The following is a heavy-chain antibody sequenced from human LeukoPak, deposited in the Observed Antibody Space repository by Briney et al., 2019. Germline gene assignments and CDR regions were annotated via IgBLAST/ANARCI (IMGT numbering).Heavy chain of an antibody. CDR1: GFTFSSYN. D-gene: IGHD2-21*01. V-gene: IGHV3-48*02. Sequence: GGSLRLSCAASGFTFSSYNMNWVRQALGKGLEWVSYISRSSATISYADSVKGRFTISRDNAKSSLYLQMNSLRDEDTAVYYCARDRDYSIDYWGQGTLVTVSS. CDR3: ARDRDYSIDY. CDR2: ISRSSATI. J-gene: IGHJ4*02.